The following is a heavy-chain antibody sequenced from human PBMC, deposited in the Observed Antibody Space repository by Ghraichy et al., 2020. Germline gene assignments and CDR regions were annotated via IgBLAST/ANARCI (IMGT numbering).Heavy chain of an antibody. Sequence: LSLTCAASGFTFSKHGLSWVRQAPGKGLEWVSTISGSGGGTYYADPVKGRFIISRDNSKDTLYLQMNSLRVEVTAVYYCAKDFLTVTPYYFDYWGQGTLVTVSS. CDR1: GFTFSKHG. D-gene: IGHD4-17*01. CDR2: ISGSGGGT. J-gene: IGHJ4*02. CDR3: AKDFLTVTPYYFDY. V-gene: IGHV3-23*01.